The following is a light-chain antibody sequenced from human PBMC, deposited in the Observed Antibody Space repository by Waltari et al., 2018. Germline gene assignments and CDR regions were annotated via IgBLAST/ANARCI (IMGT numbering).Light chain of an antibody. V-gene: IGKV3-11*01. Sequence: EIVLTQSPATLSLSPGERATLSCRGSQSIGNYLGWYQQKPGQAPRLLIYDASNRVAGISGRFSGSGSGTDFTLTINSVQPEDFAVYYCQQRSEWPRTFGQGTKVDLK. CDR2: DAS. J-gene: IGKJ1*01. CDR1: QSIGNY. CDR3: QQRSEWPRT.